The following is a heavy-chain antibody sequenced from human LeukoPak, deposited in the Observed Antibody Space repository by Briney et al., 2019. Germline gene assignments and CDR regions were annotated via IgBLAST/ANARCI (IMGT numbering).Heavy chain of an antibody. Sequence: SETLSLTCTVSGGSISSYYWSWIRQPPGKGLEWIGYIYYSGSTNYSPSLKSRVTISVDTSKNQFSLKLSSVTAADTAVYYCARDLGDFWSGYGGRYYYYGMDVWGQGTTVTVSS. J-gene: IGHJ6*02. D-gene: IGHD3-3*01. CDR3: ARDLGDFWSGYGGRYYYYGMDV. CDR2: IYYSGST. CDR1: GGSISSYY. V-gene: IGHV4-59*01.